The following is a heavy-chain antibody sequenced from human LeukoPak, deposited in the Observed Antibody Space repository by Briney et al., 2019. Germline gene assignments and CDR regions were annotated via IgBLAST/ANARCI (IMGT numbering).Heavy chain of an antibody. Sequence: SETLSLACTVSGGSISSYYWSWIRQPPGKGLEWIGYIYYSGSTNYNPSLKSRVTISVDTSKNQFSLKLSSVTAADTAVYYCARDRNRLFDYWGQGTLVTVS. CDR2: IYYSGST. J-gene: IGHJ4*02. CDR1: GGSISSYY. V-gene: IGHV4-59*01. D-gene: IGHD1-14*01. CDR3: ARDRNRLFDY.